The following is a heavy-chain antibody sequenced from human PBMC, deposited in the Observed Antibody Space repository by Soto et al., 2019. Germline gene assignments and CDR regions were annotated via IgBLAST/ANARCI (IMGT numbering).Heavy chain of an antibody. D-gene: IGHD2-21*02. CDR3: AKGSIEYGAWVDN. CDR1: GFSFSSYA. CDR2: ISARGGSS. Sequence: EVQLLESGGGLVQPGGSLRLSCAASGFSFSSYAMVWVRQAPGKGLEWVSVISARGGSSYFADSEKGRFTISRDNSKNVLSLEMNSLRAEGPAIVFCAKGSIEYGAWVDNWGYGTRVVVSS. V-gene: IGHV3-23*01. J-gene: IGHJ4*01.